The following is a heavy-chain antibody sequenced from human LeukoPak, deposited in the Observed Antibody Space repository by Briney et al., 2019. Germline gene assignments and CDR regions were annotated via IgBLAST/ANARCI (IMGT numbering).Heavy chain of an antibody. V-gene: IGHV3-30*18. CDR1: GFTFSSYS. Sequence: GGSLRLSCAASGFTFSSYSMNWVRQAPGKGLEWVAVISYDGRNKHYPDSVKGRFTISRDISTDTLWLQMDSLRTEDTAVYYCAKGPLRGTAAAIDYWGQGTLVTVSS. CDR3: AKGPLRGTAAAIDY. J-gene: IGHJ4*02. CDR2: ISYDGRNK. D-gene: IGHD2-2*01.